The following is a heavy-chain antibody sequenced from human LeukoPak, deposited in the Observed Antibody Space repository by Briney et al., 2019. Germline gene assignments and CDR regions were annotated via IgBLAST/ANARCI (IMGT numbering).Heavy chain of an antibody. D-gene: IGHD3-22*01. V-gene: IGHV2-70*11. CDR3: ARTRGQYYYDSSGYPFDY. J-gene: IGHJ4*02. Sequence: SRPTLVNPTQTLTLTCTFSGFSLSTTGMCVSWIRQPPGKALEWLARFDWDDDKHYSTSLKTRLTISKGTSKNQVVLTMTNMDPADTATYYCARTRGQYYYDSSGYPFDYRGQGTLVTVSS. CDR2: FDWDDDK. CDR1: GFSLSTTGMC.